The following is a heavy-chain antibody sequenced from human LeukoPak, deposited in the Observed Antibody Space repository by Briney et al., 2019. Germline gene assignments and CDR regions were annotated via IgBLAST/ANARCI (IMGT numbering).Heavy chain of an antibody. V-gene: IGHV3-23*01. CDR1: GFTFSSYA. J-gene: IGHJ3*01. Sequence: GGSLRLSCAASGFTFSSYAMSWVRQAPGKGLEWVSGISGSGSSTYYADSVKGRFTISRDNSKNTLCLQMNSLRVEDTAIYYCAKDPRLCGGDCFTTIDFWGQGTMVTVSP. CDR2: ISGSGSST. CDR3: AKDPRLCGGDCFTTIDF. D-gene: IGHD2-21*02.